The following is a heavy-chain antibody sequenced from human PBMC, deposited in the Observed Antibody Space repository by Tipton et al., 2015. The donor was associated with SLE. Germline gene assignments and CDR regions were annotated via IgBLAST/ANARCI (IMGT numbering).Heavy chain of an antibody. CDR2: IIPIFGTA. J-gene: IGHJ1*01. CDR1: GGTFSSYA. V-gene: IGHV1-69*06. D-gene: IGHD6-19*01. CDR3: AREYSSGWSGYFQH. Sequence: QLVQSGAEVKKPGSSVKVSCKASGGTFSSYAISWVRQAPGQGLEWMGGIIPIFGTANYAQKFQGRVTMTTDTSTSTAYMELRSLRSDDTAVYYCAREYSSGWSGYFQHWGQGTLVTVSS.